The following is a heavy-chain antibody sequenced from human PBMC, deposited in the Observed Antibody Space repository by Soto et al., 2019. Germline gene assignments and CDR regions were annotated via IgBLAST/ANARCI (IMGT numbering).Heavy chain of an antibody. V-gene: IGHV3-11*01. CDR3: ARGSIGFLKGGWFDP. J-gene: IGHJ5*02. CDR1: GFTFSDYS. Sequence: QVQLVESGGGLAKPGGSLRLSCAASGFTFSDYSMNWIRQAPGKGLEWISYISSTGNTIYYADSVKGRFTISRDTANNSRPLQMSSLRADDTAVYYCARGSIGFLKGGWFDPWRQETLVTFSS. D-gene: IGHD6-25*01. CDR2: ISSTGNTI.